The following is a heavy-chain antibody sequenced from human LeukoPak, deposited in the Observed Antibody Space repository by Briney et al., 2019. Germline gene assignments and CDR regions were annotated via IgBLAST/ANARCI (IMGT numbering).Heavy chain of an antibody. CDR2: IYYSGST. CDR1: GGSFSGYY. J-gene: IGHJ6*02. V-gene: IGHV4-59*01. Sequence: SETLSLTCAVYGGSFSGYYWSWIRQPPGKGLEWIGYIYYSGSTNYNPSLKSRVTISVDTSKNQFSLKLSSVTAADTAVYYCARGSSVGAPYYYYGMDVWGQGTTVTVSS. D-gene: IGHD1-26*01. CDR3: ARGSSVGAPYYYYGMDV.